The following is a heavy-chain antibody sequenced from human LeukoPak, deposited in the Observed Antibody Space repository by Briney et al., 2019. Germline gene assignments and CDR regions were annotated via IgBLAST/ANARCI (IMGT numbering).Heavy chain of an antibody. J-gene: IGHJ4*02. D-gene: IGHD3-22*01. CDR2: IYPGDSDT. V-gene: IGHV5-51*01. CDR1: GYSFTSYW. CDR3: ARLSGYYDSSGYYYLDY. Sequence: GESLKISCKGSGYSFTSYWIGWVRQMPGKGLEWMGIIYPGDSDTRYSPSFQGQVTISADKSISTAYLQWSSPKASDTAMYYCARLSGYYDSSGYYYLDYWGQGTLVTVSS.